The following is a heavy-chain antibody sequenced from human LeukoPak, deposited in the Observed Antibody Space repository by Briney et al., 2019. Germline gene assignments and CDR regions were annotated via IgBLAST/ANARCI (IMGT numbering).Heavy chain of an antibody. Sequence: GGSLRLSCAASGFTFSSYAMSWVCQAPGKGLEWVSAISGSGGSTYYADSVKGRFTISRDNSKNTLYLQMNSLRAEDTAVYYCAKDEICSSTSCYEYNWFDPWGQGTLVTVSS. V-gene: IGHV3-23*01. D-gene: IGHD2-2*01. J-gene: IGHJ5*02. CDR1: GFTFSSYA. CDR3: AKDEICSSTSCYEYNWFDP. CDR2: ISGSGGST.